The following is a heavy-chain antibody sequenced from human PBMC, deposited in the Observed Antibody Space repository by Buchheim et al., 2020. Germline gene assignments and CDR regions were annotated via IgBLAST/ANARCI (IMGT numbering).Heavy chain of an antibody. J-gene: IGHJ4*02. D-gene: IGHD6-13*01. CDR1: GFTFSNYA. V-gene: IGHV3-30*04. CDR3: AGASLTEAAGMWGYFDY. CDR2: ISNDGTTN. Sequence: QVQLVESGGGVVQPGRSLRLSCAASGFTFSNYAIHWVRQAPGKGLEWVAVISNDGTTNYYADSVKGRFTISRDNSKNTLYLQMNSLRPEDTAVFYCAGASLTEAAGMWGYFDYWGQGTL.